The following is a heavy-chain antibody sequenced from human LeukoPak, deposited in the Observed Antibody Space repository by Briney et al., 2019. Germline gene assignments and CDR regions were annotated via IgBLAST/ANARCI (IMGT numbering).Heavy chain of an antibody. CDR3: ARVAYSSGWYGDAFDI. CDR2: ISSSSSTI. CDR1: GFTFSSYR. Sequence: QAGGSLRLSCAASGFTFSSYRMNWVRQAPGKGLEWVSYISSSSSTIYYADSVKGRFTISRDNAKNSLYLQMNSLRAEDTAVYYCARVAYSSGWYGDAFDIWGQGTMVTVSS. J-gene: IGHJ3*02. D-gene: IGHD6-19*01. V-gene: IGHV3-48*01.